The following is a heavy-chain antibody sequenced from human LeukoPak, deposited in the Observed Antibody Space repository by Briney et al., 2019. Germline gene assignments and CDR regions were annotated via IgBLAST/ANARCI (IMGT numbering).Heavy chain of an antibody. CDR3: ARDGRGDYGGNTHIPYYFDY. J-gene: IGHJ4*02. CDR2: IIPIFGTA. CDR1: GGTFSSYA. D-gene: IGHD4-23*01. V-gene: IGHV1-69*13. Sequence: SVKVSCKASGGTFSSYAISWVRQAPGQGLEWMGGIIPIFGTANYAQKFQGRVTITADESTSTAYMELSSLRSEDTAVYYCARDGRGDYGGNTHIPYYFDYWGQGTLVTVSS.